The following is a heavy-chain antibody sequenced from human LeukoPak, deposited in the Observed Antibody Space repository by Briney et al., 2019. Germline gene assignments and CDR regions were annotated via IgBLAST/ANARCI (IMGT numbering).Heavy chain of an antibody. J-gene: IGHJ3*01. CDR1: GGSISSYY. CDR3: ARHDEYSRAFDR. D-gene: IGHD6-6*01. Sequence: SETLSLTCTVSGGSISSYYWSWVRQPPGKRLEWIGYINYSGTTDYNPSLKSRVTILVDTSKNQFSLKLSSVTAGDTAVYYCARHDEYSRAFDRWGQGTLVTVSS. V-gene: IGHV4-59*08. CDR2: INYSGTT.